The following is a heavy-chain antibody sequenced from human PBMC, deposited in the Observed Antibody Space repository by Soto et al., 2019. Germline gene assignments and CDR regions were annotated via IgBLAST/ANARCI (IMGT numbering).Heavy chain of an antibody. CDR2: ISSSGSTI. CDR1: GFTFSDYY. CDR3: AGGEGGQQAAITFDP. J-gene: IGHJ5*02. Sequence: GGSLRLSCAASGFTFSDYYMSWIRQAPGKGLEWVSYISSSGSTIYYAGSVKGRFTISSDNAKNSLYLQMNSLRAENTAVYYCAGGEGGQQAAITFDPWGQGTLVTVSS. D-gene: IGHD6-13*01. V-gene: IGHV3-11*01.